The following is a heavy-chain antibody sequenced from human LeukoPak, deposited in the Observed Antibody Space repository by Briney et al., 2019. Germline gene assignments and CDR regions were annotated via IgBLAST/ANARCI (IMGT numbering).Heavy chain of an antibody. CDR2: IRSSGGST. V-gene: IGHV3-23*01. Sequence: PGGSLRLSCAASGFTFSSYAMSWVRQAPGQGLEWVSAIRSSGGSTYYADSVKGRFTISRDNSQNTLYLQMNSLRGEDTAVYYCSKDVVTAAIWGQGTLVTVSS. CDR1: GFTFSSYA. CDR3: SKDVVTAAI. D-gene: IGHD4-23*01. J-gene: IGHJ4*02.